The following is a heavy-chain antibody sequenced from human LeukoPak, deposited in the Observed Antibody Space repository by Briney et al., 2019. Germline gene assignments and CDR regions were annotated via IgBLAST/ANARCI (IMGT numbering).Heavy chain of an antibody. CDR2: IKQDGSDR. V-gene: IGHV3-7*03. CDR1: GFTFSNYW. Sequence: GGSLRLSCAASGFTFSNYWMSWVRQAPGTGLEWVANIKQDGSDRNYVTSVRGRFTISRDNAESSLYLQMNSLRAEDTALYYCVRNLAVAGTCFDSWGQGTLVTVSS. D-gene: IGHD6-19*01. CDR3: VRNLAVAGTCFDS. J-gene: IGHJ4*02.